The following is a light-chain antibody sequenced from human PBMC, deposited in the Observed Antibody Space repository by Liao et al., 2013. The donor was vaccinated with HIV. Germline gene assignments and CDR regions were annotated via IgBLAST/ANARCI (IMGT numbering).Light chain of an antibody. V-gene: IGLV3-1*01. CDR1: KLGDQY. CDR3: QTWDSSTVV. CDR2: QDT. Sequence: SYELTQPPSVSVSPGQTASITCSGDKLGDQYACWYQLKPGQSPVLVIHQDTKRPSGIPERFSGSKSASAATLTITGTQAVDEADYYCQTWDSSTVVFGGGTKLTVL. J-gene: IGLJ3*02.